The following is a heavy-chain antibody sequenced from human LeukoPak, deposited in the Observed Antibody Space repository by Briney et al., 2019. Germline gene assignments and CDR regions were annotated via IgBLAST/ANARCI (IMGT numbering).Heavy chain of an antibody. CDR1: GFTFSSYD. V-gene: IGHV3-13*01. J-gene: IGHJ5*02. D-gene: IGHD2-15*01. Sequence: GGSLRLSCAASGFTFSSYDMHWVRQAIGEGLEWVSSISTAGDTYFSGSVKGRFTISRENAKNSLYLQKNSLRVGDTAVYYCARGLPGGLDPWGQGTLVTVSS. CDR2: ISTAGDT. CDR3: ARGLPGGLDP.